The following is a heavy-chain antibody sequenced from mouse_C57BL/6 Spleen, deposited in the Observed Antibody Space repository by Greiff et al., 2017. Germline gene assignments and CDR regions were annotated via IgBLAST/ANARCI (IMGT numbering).Heavy chain of an antibody. J-gene: IGHJ2*01. CDR2: IDPEDGET. CDR3: AVTGSYYFDY. V-gene: IGHV14-2*01. D-gene: IGHD4-1*01. Sequence: VQLQQSGAELVKPGASVKLSCTASGFNIKDYYMHWVKQRTEQGLEWIGRIDPEDGETKYAPKFPGKATITADTSSNAAYLQLSSLTSEDTAVYYCAVTGSYYFDYWGQGTTLTVSS. CDR1: GFNIKDYY.